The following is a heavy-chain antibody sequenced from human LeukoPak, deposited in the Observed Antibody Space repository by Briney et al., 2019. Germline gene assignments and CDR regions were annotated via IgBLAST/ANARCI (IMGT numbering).Heavy chain of an antibody. CDR3: ARDKRRWFGELVPRYWFDP. D-gene: IGHD3-10*01. Sequence: SVSVSRKTSVFTLASYGITWVRQAAAQGLEGMGWISCYNAQTNYAQKFEGRVNMPTDTSTNTACMELRSLRSAEAAVYYCARDKRRWFGELVPRYWFDPWGPGNLVTVSS. J-gene: IGHJ5*02. CDR1: VFTLASYG. V-gene: IGHV1-18*01. CDR2: ISCYNAQT.